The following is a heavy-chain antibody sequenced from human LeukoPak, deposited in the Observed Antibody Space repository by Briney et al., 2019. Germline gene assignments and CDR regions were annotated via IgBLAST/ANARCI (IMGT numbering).Heavy chain of an antibody. CDR2: IYYIEST. CDR1: GGSISSYS. V-gene: IGHV4-59*01. J-gene: IGHJ4*02. D-gene: IGHD1-1*01. Sequence: PSETLSLTCTVSGGSISSYSCSWIRQPPGKGLGWFGYIYYIESTNYNPSLRSRVTIPVDTSKNQFSLKLSSVTAADTAVYYCARYPGTGEDWTPDYRGQGTLVTVSS. CDR3: ARYPGTGEDWTPDY.